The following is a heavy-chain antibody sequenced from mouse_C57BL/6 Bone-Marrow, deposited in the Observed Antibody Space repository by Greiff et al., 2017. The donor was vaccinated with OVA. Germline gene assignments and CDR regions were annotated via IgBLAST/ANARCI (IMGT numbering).Heavy chain of an antibody. D-gene: IGHD1-1*01. V-gene: IGHV1-82*01. CDR1: GYAFSSSW. J-gene: IGHJ3*01. Sequence: VQLQQSGPELVKPGASVKISCKASGYAFSSSWMNWVKQRPGKGLEWIGRIYPGDGDTNYNGKFKGKATLTADKSSSTAYMQLSSLTSEDSAVYFCARDTTVVAPAGFAYWGQGTLVTVSA. CDR3: ARDTTVVAPAGFAY. CDR2: IYPGDGDT.